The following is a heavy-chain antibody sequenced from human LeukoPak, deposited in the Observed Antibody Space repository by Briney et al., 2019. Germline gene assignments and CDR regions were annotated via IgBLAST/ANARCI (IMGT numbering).Heavy chain of an antibody. CDR3: ARDTRYCGGGSCYPDASDI. Sequence: PSQTLSLTCTVSGGSISSGDFFWSWIRQPPGKGLEWIGHTHYTGSTYYNPPLMSRVTISVDTSKNQFSLKLNSVTAADTAVYYCARDTRYCGGGSCYPDASDIWGQGTMVTVSS. V-gene: IGHV4-30-4*01. D-gene: IGHD2-15*01. CDR1: GGSISSGDFF. CDR2: THYTGST. J-gene: IGHJ3*02.